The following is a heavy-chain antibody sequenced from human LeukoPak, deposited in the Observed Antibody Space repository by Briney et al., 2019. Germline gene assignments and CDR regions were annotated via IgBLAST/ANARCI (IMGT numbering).Heavy chain of an antibody. V-gene: IGHV3-21*01. CDR2: ISSSSSYI. D-gene: IGHD2-15*01. J-gene: IGHJ4*02. CDR1: GFTFSSYS. Sequence: GGSPRLSCAASGFTFSSYSMNWVRQAPGKGLEWVSSISSSSSYIYYADSVKGRFTISRDNAKNSLYLQMNSLRAEDTAVYYCAREGRVVVAATPTFDYWGQGTLVTVSS. CDR3: AREGRVVVAATPTFDY.